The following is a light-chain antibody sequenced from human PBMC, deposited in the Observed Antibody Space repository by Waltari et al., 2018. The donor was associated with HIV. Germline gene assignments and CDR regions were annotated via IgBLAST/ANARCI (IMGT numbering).Light chain of an antibody. J-gene: IGKJ4*01. CDR1: QSVTSSH. CDR2: GAS. Sequence: EIVLTQSPGTLSLSPGERATLSCRASQSVTSSHLAWSQQKPGQTPRLLIYGASTRATGIPDRFSGSGSGTDFTLTISRLEPEDFAVYYCQQYGTSPPATFGGGTKVEIK. V-gene: IGKV3-20*01. CDR3: QQYGTSPPAT.